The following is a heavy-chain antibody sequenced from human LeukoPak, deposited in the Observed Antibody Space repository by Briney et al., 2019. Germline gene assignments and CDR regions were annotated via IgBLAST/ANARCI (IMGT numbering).Heavy chain of an antibody. CDR3: ASSPGNSYDSSCPRHY. CDR2: IDPSDSYT. Sequence: GESLKISSKGSGYSFISYCVSWWRQMPGKGLEWMGRIDPSDSYTNYSPSFQGHVTISADKSISTAYLQWSSLKASDTAMYYCASSPGNSYDSSCPRHYWGQGTLVTVSS. J-gene: IGHJ4*02. V-gene: IGHV5-10-1*01. D-gene: IGHD3-22*01. CDR1: GYSFISYC.